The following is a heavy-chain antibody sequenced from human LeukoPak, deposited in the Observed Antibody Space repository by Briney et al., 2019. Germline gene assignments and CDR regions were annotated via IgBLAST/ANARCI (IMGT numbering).Heavy chain of an antibody. J-gene: IGHJ4*02. CDR3: AKVVVNCSSTSCYLAD. CDR1: GFTFDDYT. V-gene: IGHV3-43*01. Sequence: GGSLRLSCAASGFTFDDYTMHWVRQAPGKGLEWVSLISWDGGSTYYADSVKGRFTISRDNSKNSLYLQMNSLRTEDTALYYCAKVVVNCSSTSCYLADWGQGTLVTVSS. D-gene: IGHD2-2*01. CDR2: ISWDGGST.